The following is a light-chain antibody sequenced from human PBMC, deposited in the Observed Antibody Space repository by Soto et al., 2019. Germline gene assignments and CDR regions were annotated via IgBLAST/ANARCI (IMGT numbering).Light chain of an antibody. CDR2: GNS. CDR3: QSYEGSVSKVG. V-gene: IGLV1-40*01. J-gene: IGLJ3*02. CDR1: SSNIGAGYD. Sequence: QPVLTQPPSVSGAPGQRVTISCTGSSSNIGAGYDVHWYQQLPGTAPKLLIYGNSNRPSGVPDRFSGSKSGTSASLAITGLQAEDEADYYCQSYEGSVSKVGFGGGTQRTVL.